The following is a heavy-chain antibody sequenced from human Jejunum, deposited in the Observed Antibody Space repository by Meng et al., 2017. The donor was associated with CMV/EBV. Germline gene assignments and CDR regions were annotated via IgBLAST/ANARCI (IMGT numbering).Heavy chain of an antibody. J-gene: IGHJ4*02. CDR2: IYYSGST. CDR3: ARVGACSGGSCYFRLFDY. CDR1: GGSISNADYY. V-gene: IGHV4-30-4*01. D-gene: IGHD2-15*01. Sequence: VRRGGPGPGLVKPSQTLSLTCTFSGGSISNADYYWSWIRQPPGKGLEWIGYIYYSGSTYYNPSLKSRVTMSVDTSKNQFSLKLSSVTDADTVVYYCARVGACSGGSCYFRLFDYWGQGMLVTVSS.